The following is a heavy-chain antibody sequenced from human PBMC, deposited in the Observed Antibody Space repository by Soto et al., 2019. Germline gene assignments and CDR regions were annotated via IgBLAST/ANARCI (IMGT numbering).Heavy chain of an antibody. V-gene: IGHV3-23*01. CDR3: AKDQGSSWYEIDY. D-gene: IGHD6-13*01. J-gene: IGHJ4*02. CDR1: GFTFSNYA. Sequence: EVQLLESGGSMVQPGGSLRLSGAASGFTFSNYAVTWVRQAPGKGLEWVSTISGSGGSTYYADSVKGRFTISRDNSKNTLYLQMNSLRAEDTAVYYCAKDQGSSWYEIDYWGQGTLVTVSS. CDR2: ISGSGGST.